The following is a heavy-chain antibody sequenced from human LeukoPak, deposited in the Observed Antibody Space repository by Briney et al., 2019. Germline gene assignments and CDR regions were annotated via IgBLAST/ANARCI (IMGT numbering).Heavy chain of an antibody. CDR3: ARDPSPVVPAASDDIT. J-gene: IGHJ5*02. CDR2: IYYSGST. D-gene: IGHD2-2*01. Sequence: SETLSLTCSVSGGSISSGDYYWSWIRQPPGKGLEWIGYIYYSGSTYYNPSLKSRVTISVDTSKNQFSLKLSSVTAADTAVYYCARDPSPVVPAASDDITWGQGTLVTVSS. V-gene: IGHV4-30-4*01. CDR1: GGSISSGDYY.